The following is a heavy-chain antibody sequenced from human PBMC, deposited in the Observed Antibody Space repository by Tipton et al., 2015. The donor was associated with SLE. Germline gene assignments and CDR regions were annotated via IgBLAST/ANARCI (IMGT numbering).Heavy chain of an antibody. D-gene: IGHD4-17*01. CDR1: GGSISSGGYY. V-gene: IGHV4-31*03. CDR2: IYYSGST. Sequence: TLSLTCTVSGGSISSGGYYWSWIRQHPGKGLEWIGYIYYSGSTYYNPSLKSRVTISVDTSKNQFSLKLSSVTAADTAVYYCARGVDTNLNYGDYPYYFDYWCQGTLVTVSS. CDR3: ARGVDTNLNYGDYPYYFDY. J-gene: IGHJ4*02.